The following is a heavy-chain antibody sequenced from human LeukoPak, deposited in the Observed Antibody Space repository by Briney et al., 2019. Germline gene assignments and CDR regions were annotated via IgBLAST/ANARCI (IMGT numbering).Heavy chain of an antibody. CDR2: IRYDGSNK. J-gene: IGHJ4*02. V-gene: IGHV3-30*02. Sequence: GGSLRLSCAASGFTFSSYDMHWVRQAPGKGLEGVAFIRYDGSNKYYADSVKGRFTISRDNSKNTLYLQMNSLRAEDTAVYYCAKDLGESYYGRLPLDYWGQGTLVTVSS. CDR1: GFTFSSYD. D-gene: IGHD1-26*01. CDR3: AKDLGESYYGRLPLDY.